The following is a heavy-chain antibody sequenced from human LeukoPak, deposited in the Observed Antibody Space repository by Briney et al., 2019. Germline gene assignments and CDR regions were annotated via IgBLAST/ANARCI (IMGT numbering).Heavy chain of an antibody. D-gene: IGHD3-22*01. J-gene: IGHJ4*02. Sequence: GGSLRLSCAASGFAFSDYYMSWIRQAPGKGLEWVSYISSSGSFIYYADSVKGRFTISRDNAKNSLYLHMNSLRAEDTALYYCAREPYYDSSGYSPDYWGQGTLVTVSS. CDR2: ISSSGSFI. CDR1: GFAFSDYY. V-gene: IGHV3-11*04. CDR3: AREPYYDSSGYSPDY.